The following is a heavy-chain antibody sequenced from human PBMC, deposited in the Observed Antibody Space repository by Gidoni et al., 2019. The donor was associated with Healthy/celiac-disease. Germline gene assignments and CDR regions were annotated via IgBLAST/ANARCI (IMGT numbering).Heavy chain of an antibody. J-gene: IGHJ3*02. V-gene: IGHV3-21*01. CDR2: ISSSSSYI. D-gene: IGHD6-6*01. CDR3: ARDVHHSSSTDAFDI. Sequence: EVQLVESGGGLVKPGGSLRLSCAASGFTFSRYSMNWVRQAPGKGLEWVSSISSSSSYIYYADSVKGRFTISRDNAKNSLYLQMNSLRAEDTAVYYCARDVHHSSSTDAFDIWGQGTMVTASS. CDR1: GFTFSRYS.